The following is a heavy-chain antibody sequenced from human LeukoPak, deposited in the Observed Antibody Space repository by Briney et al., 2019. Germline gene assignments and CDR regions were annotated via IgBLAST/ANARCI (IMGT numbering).Heavy chain of an antibody. CDR2: VNHSGTS. CDR3: ASAYCGGDCTPYWYFDL. D-gene: IGHD2-21*02. Sequence: SETLSLTCAVYGGSFSGYYWSWIRQSPGTGLEWIGEVNHSGTSNYNPSLKSRVTISVDTSKNQFSLKLSSVTAADTAVYYCASAYCGGDCTPYWYFDLWGRGTLVTVSS. V-gene: IGHV4-34*01. CDR1: GGSFSGYY. J-gene: IGHJ2*01.